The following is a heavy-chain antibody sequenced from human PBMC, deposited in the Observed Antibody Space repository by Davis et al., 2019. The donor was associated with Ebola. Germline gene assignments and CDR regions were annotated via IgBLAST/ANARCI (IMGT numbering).Heavy chain of an antibody. D-gene: IGHD6-19*01. CDR1: GFTFSSYG. V-gene: IGHV3-33*01. Sequence: GESLKISCAASGFTFSSYGMHWVRQAPGKGLEWVAVIWYDGSNKYYADSVKGRFTISRDNSKNTLYLQMNSLRAEDTAVYYCARDGSYSSGWDDGYFDLWGRGTLVTVSS. CDR3: ARDGSYSSGWDDGYFDL. CDR2: IWYDGSNK. J-gene: IGHJ2*01.